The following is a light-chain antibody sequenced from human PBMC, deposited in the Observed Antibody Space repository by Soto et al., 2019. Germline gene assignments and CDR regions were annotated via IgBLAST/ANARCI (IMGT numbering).Light chain of an antibody. J-gene: IGKJ1*01. V-gene: IGKV3-20*01. CDR1: QSISSNY. CDR2: GAS. CDR3: QKYGSSPRT. Sequence: EIVLTQSPGTLSMSPGERATLSCRASQSISSNYLAWYQQKPGQAPRLLIYGASSRATGITDRFSGSGSGTDFTLTISRLEAEDFAVYCCQKYGSSPRTFGQGTKVQFK.